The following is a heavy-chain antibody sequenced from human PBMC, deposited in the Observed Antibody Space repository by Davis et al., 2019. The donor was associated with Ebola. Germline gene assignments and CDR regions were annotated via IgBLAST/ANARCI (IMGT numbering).Heavy chain of an antibody. CDR2: ISYDGSNK. Sequence: PGGSLRLSCAASGFTFSSYAMHWVRQAPGKGLEWVAVISYDGSNKYYADSVKGRFTISRDNSKNTLYLQMNSLRAEDTAVYYCARDLPSYYYDSSGYPYGMDVWGQGTTVTVSS. V-gene: IGHV3-30-3*01. D-gene: IGHD3-22*01. CDR3: ARDLPSYYYDSSGYPYGMDV. CDR1: GFTFSSYA. J-gene: IGHJ6*02.